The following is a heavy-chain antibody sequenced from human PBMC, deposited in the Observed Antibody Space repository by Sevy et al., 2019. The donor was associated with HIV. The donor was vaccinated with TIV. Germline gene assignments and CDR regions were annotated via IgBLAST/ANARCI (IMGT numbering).Heavy chain of an antibody. V-gene: IGHV3-66*01. CDR2: INSVDTT. D-gene: IGHD5-18*01. J-gene: IGHJ4*02. CDR3: ARGKSGYGYALNY. CDR1: GFTVNSNY. Sequence: GGSLRLSCAASGFTVNSNYMTWVRQAPGKGLEGVSVINSVDTTYHADSVKDRFTICRDNFKNTLYLHMSSLRAEDTAVYYCARGKSGYGYALNYWGQGTLVTVSS.